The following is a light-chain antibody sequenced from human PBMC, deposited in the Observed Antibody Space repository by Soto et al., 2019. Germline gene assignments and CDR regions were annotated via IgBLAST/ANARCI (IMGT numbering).Light chain of an antibody. V-gene: IGKV1-5*03. Sequence: DIHMTHSPSTLSGSVGDRVTITCRASQTISSWLAWYQQKPGKAPKLLIYKASTLKSGVPSRFSGSGSGNEFPLTISSLQHDDFATSYCEHYTSYSEALGNVSKVDIX. CDR3: EHYTSYSEA. CDR1: QTISSW. J-gene: IGKJ1*01. CDR2: KAS.